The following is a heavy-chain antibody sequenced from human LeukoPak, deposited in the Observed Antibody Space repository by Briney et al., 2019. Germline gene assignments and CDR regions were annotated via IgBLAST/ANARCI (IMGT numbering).Heavy chain of an antibody. CDR1: GFSFSSYW. CDR3: ARRYSSSWSGFDP. CDR2: IKQDGSEK. J-gene: IGHJ5*02. Sequence: GGSLRLSCAASGFSFSSYWMSWVRQAPGKGLEWVANIKQDGSEKYYVDSVKGRFTISRDNAKNSLYLQMNSLRAEDTAVYYCARRYSSSWSGFDPWGQGTLVTISS. V-gene: IGHV3-7*04. D-gene: IGHD6-13*01.